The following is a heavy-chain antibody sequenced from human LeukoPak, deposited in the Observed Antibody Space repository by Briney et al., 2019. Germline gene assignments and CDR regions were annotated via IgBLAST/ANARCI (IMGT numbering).Heavy chain of an antibody. CDR3: ARSVTMVRGVTYYVDV. CDR1: GYTFTSYD. V-gene: IGHV1-8*01. CDR2: MNPNSGNT. Sequence: ASVKVSCKASGYTFTSYDINWVRQATGQGLEWMGWMNPNSGNTGYAQKFQGRVTMTRNTSISTAYMELSSLRSEDTAVYYCARSVTMVRGVTYYVDVWGKGTTVTVSS. D-gene: IGHD3-10*01. J-gene: IGHJ6*03.